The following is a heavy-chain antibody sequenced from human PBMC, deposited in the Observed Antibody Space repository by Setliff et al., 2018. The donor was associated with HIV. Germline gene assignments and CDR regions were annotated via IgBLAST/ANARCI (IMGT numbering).Heavy chain of an antibody. D-gene: IGHD2-21*01. CDR3: THRRRDGFIPY. CDR1: GGSMSTYYW. V-gene: IGHV2-5*08. J-gene: IGHJ4*02. CDR2: IYWDDDK. Sequence: TLSLTCTVSGGSMSTYYWSWIRQPPGKALEWLALIYWDDDKRYSPPLESRLTITKDTSKNQVVLTMTNMDSVDTATYYCTHRRRDGFIPYWGQGTRVTVSS.